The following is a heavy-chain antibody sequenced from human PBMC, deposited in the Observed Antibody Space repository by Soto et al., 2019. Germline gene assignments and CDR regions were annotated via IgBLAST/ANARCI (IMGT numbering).Heavy chain of an antibody. D-gene: IGHD3-3*01. CDR2: IYSGGST. Sequence: PGGSLRLSCAASGFTVSSNYMSWVRQAPGKGLEWVSVIYSGGSTYYADSVKGRFTISRDNSKNTLYLQMNSLRAEDTAVYYCASHPIFGASDYWGQGTLVTVSS. CDR3: ASHPIFGASDY. J-gene: IGHJ4*02. CDR1: GFTVSSNY. V-gene: IGHV3-66*04.